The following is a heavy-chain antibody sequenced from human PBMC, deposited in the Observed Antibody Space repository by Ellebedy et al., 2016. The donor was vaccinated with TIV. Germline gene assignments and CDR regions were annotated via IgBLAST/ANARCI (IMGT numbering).Heavy chain of an antibody. CDR2: INSDGSST. Sequence: GESLKISCAASGFTFTQYWLHWVRHAPGKGQVWVSRINSDGSSTTYADSVKGRFTISRDNAKNTLYLQMNSLRAEDTALYYCARGGSSSCNGWGQGTLVTVSS. CDR3: ARGGSSSCNG. CDR1: GFTFTQYW. D-gene: IGHD2-2*01. V-gene: IGHV3-74*01. J-gene: IGHJ4*02.